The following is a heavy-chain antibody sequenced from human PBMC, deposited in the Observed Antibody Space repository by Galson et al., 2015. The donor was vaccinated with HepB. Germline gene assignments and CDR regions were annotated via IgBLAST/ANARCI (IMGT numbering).Heavy chain of an antibody. J-gene: IGHJ5*02. D-gene: IGHD2/OR15-2a*01. CDR2: MNPNSGKT. CDR1: GYTFTNSD. CDR3: GRSVYFDP. Sequence: SVKVSCKASGYTFTNSDINWVRQATGQGLEWMGWMNPNSGKTGYAQKFQGRVTMTSNSSISTAYMELSSLKSEDTAAYYCGRSVYFDPWGQGTLVTVSS. V-gene: IGHV1-8*01.